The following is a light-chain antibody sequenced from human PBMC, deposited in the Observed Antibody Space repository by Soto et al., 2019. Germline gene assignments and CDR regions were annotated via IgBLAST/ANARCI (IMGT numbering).Light chain of an antibody. V-gene: IGKV3-15*01. CDR1: QTININ. J-gene: IGKJ4*01. Sequence: EVVLTQSPATLPVSPGEGATLSCRASQTININVAWYQQKPGQAHRLLIFDTSTRVAGVPDRLSGGGSGTEFTLTINSLQPEDFAIYYCQQYDIWPPVTFGGGTKVVIK. CDR2: DTS. CDR3: QQYDIWPPVT.